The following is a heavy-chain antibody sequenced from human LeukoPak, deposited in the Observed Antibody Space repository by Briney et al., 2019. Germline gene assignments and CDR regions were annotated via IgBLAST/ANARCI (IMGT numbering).Heavy chain of an antibody. J-gene: IGHJ4*02. V-gene: IGHV3-15*01. Sequence: GGSLRLSCAASGFTFSNAWMSWVRQAPGKGLEWVGRIKSKTDGGTTDYAAPVKGRFTISRDDSKNTLYLQMNSLKTEDTAVYYCTTDSGITIFGVVPWYFDYWGQGTLVTVSS. CDR3: TTDSGITIFGVVPWYFDY. CDR2: IKSKTDGGTT. CDR1: GFTFSNAW. D-gene: IGHD3-3*01.